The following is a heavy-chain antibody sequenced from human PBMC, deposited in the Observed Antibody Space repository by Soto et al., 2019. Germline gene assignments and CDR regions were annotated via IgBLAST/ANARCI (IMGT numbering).Heavy chain of an antibody. D-gene: IGHD4-17*01. CDR3: TTDDYGGHAPMDY. V-gene: IGHV3-15*01. CDR2: VKSKDDGGTS. Sequence: EVQLVESGGGLVKPGGSLRLSCAVSGFTFTNAWMNWVRQAPGKGLEWVGHVKSKDDGGTSDYAAPVRGRFPISRDDLRETLYLQMHRLTTEDTAVYFCTTDDYGGHAPMDYWGRGTLVTVSS. J-gene: IGHJ4*02. CDR1: GFTFTNAW.